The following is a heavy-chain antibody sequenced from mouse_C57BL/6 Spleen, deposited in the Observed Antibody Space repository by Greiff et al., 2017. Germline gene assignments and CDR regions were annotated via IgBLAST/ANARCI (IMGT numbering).Heavy chain of an antibody. J-gene: IGHJ2*01. V-gene: IGHV5-6*01. CDR2: ISSGGSYT. Sequence: EVKLQESGGDLVKPGGSLKLSCAASGFTFSSYGISWVRQTPDKRLEWVATISSGGSYTYYPDSVKGRFTISRDNAKNTLYLQMSSLKSEDTAMYYCASGLTFDYWGQGTTLTVSS. CDR3: ASGLTFDY. CDR1: GFTFSSYG.